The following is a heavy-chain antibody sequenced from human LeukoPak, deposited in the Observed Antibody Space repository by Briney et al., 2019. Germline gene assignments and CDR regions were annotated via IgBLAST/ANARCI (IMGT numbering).Heavy chain of an antibody. D-gene: IGHD6-13*01. CDR2: ISWNSGSI. J-gene: IGHJ4*02. CDR1: GFTFDDYA. Sequence: GGSLRLSCAASGFTFDDYAMHWVRQAPGKGLEWVSGISWNSGSIGYADSVEGRFTISRDNAKNSLYLQMNSLRAEDTALYYCAKGGPLIAAAVAYYSDYWGQGTLVTVSS. CDR3: AKGGPLIAAAVAYYSDY. V-gene: IGHV3-9*01.